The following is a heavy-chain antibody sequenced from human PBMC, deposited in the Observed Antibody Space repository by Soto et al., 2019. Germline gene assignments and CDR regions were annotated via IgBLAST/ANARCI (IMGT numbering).Heavy chain of an antibody. D-gene: IGHD3-10*01. CDR1: GFTFSSYG. J-gene: IGHJ4*02. CDR3: ASSLWFGESHFDY. Sequence: GGSLRLSCAASGFTFSSYGMSWVRQAPGKGLEWVSSISSSDNEKFYADSVKGRFTISRDNSKNTLYLQMNSLRAEDTAVYYCASSLWFGESHFDYWGQGTLVTVSS. V-gene: IGHV3-23*01. CDR2: ISSSDNEK.